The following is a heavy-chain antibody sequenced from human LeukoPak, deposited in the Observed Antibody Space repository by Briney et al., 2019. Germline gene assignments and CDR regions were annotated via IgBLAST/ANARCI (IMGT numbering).Heavy chain of an antibody. CDR2: IYYSGST. D-gene: IGHD6-13*01. CDR1: GGSISSGDYY. Sequence: SETLSLTCTVSGGSISSGDYYWSWIRQPPGKGLEWIGYIYYSGSTYYNPSLKSRVTISVDTSKNQFSLKLSSVTAADTAVYYCARGVSPIFATWWFDPWGQGTLVTVSS. CDR3: ARGVSPIFATWWFDP. J-gene: IGHJ5*02. V-gene: IGHV4-30-4*08.